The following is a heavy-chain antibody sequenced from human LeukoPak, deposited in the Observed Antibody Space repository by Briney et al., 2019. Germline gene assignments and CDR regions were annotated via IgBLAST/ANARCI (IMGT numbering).Heavy chain of an antibody. D-gene: IGHD6-19*01. V-gene: IGHV3-66*01. J-gene: IGHJ4*02. CDR2: IYSGGST. CDR1: GFTVSSNY. CDR3: AKGLVVAGREYYFDY. Sequence: PGGSLRLSCAASGFTVSSNYMNWVRQAPGKGLEWVSIIYSGGSTFYADSVKGRFTISRDNSKNTLYLQMNSLRAEDTAVYYCAKGLVVAGREYYFDYWGQGTLVTVSS.